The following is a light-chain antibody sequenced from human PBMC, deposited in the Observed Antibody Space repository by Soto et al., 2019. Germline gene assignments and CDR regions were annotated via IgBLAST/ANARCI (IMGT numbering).Light chain of an antibody. CDR3: LQHHTYPVT. CDR1: QGIRNG. CDR2: AAS. Sequence: DIPMTQSPSSLSASVGDRVTITCRASQGIRNGLGWYQQKPGRAPKRLIFAASSLQSGVPSRFSGSGSGTEFTLTINSLQPEDFATYFCLQHHTYPVTFGQGTRVEI. V-gene: IGKV1-17*01. J-gene: IGKJ1*01.